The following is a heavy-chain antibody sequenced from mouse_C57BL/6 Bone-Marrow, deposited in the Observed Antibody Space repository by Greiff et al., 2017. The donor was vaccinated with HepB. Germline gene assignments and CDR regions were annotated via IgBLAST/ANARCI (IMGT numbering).Heavy chain of an antibody. Sequence: QVQLQQSGAELARPGASVKLSCKASGYTFTSYGISWVKQRTGQGLEWIGEIYPRSGNTYYNETFKGKATLTADKSSSTAYMELHSLTSEDAAVYFCVRAPILYSFDYWGQGTTLTVSS. J-gene: IGHJ2*01. CDR2: IYPRSGNT. CDR3: VRAPILYSFDY. CDR1: GYTFTSYG. V-gene: IGHV1-81*01.